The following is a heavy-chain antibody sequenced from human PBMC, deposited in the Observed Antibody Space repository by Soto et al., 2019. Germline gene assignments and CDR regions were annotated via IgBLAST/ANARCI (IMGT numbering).Heavy chain of an antibody. V-gene: IGHV4-30-4*01. CDR2: IYHSGST. J-gene: IGHJ6*02. Sequence: QVQLQESGPGLVKPSQTLSLTCTVSGGSISSDDYYWSWVRQLPGKGLEWIGYIYHSGSTYYNPSLKSRLTISVAASKNQFSLRLRSVTAADTAIYYCARDPVPDHMYYGMDVWGQGTTVTVSS. D-gene: IGHD2-2*01. CDR1: GGSISSDDYY. CDR3: ARDPVPDHMYYGMDV.